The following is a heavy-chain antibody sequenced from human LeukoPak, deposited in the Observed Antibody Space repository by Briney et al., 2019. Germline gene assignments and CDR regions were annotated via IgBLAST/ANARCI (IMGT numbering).Heavy chain of an antibody. Sequence: QPGGSLRLSCAASGFTFSSYWMSWVRQAPGKGLEWVANIKQDGSEKYYVDSVKGRFTISRDNAKNSLYLQMNSLRAEDTAVYYCARDQTIFGVVISPYGMDVWGQGTTVTVSS. V-gene: IGHV3-7*01. CDR2: IKQDGSEK. J-gene: IGHJ6*02. D-gene: IGHD3-3*01. CDR1: GFTFSSYW. CDR3: ARDQTIFGVVISPYGMDV.